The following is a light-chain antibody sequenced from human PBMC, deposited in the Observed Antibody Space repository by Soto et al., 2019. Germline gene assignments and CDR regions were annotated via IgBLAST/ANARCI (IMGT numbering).Light chain of an antibody. CDR2: AA. CDR3: QQYVKSPWT. V-gene: IGKV3-20*01. J-gene: IGKJ1*01. Sequence: VLTQSPGTLSLSPGESATLSCRASQSVSSCYLAWYQQKPGQAPGLLFYAAFRDTGTPDRGSGRGSGTDVTLTIDRLETEDVAVYDCQQYVKSPWTFGQGTKVDIK. CDR1: QSVSSCY.